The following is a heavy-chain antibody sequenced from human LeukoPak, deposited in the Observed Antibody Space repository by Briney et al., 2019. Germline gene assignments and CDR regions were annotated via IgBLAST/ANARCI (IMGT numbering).Heavy chain of an antibody. J-gene: IGHJ5*02. Sequence: SETLSLTCSVTGGSISSGGFYWSWIRQHPGQGLEWIGYIHNSGGTYYNPSLQSRAIISLDTSKSQFSLQLNSVTAADTAVYYCARVDGSGSKRWFDPWGQGVSVTVSS. CDR1: GGSISSGGFY. V-gene: IGHV4-31*03. D-gene: IGHD3-10*01. CDR3: ARVDGSGSKRWFDP. CDR2: IHNSGGT.